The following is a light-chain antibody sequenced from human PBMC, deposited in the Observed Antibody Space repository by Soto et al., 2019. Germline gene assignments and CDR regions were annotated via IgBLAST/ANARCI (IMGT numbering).Light chain of an antibody. CDR1: QSISRN. J-gene: IGKJ1*01. CDR2: GAS. V-gene: IGKV3-15*01. CDR3: QQYNDWPKT. Sequence: EIVMTQSPATLSVSPGERATLSCRASQSISRNLAWYQQMPGQAPRLLIYGASTRATDIPARFSGSGSGTEFTLTISSLQSEDFAVYHCQQYNDWPKTFGHGTKVDIK.